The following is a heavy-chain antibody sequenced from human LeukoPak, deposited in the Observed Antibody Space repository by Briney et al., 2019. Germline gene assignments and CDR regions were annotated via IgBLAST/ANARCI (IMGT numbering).Heavy chain of an antibody. CDR1: GFTFSSYS. Sequence: PGGSLRLSCAASGFTFSSYSMNWVHQAPGKGLEWVSSISSSSSYIYYADSVKGRFTISRDNAKNSLYLQMNSLRAEDTAVYYCAREPRDGYNYFYYYYGMDVWGQGTTVTVSS. J-gene: IGHJ6*02. CDR2: ISSSSSYI. CDR3: AREPRDGYNYFYYYYGMDV. V-gene: IGHV3-21*01. D-gene: IGHD5-24*01.